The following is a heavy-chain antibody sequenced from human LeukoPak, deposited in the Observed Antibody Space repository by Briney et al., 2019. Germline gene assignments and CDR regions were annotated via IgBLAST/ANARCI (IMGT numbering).Heavy chain of an antibody. D-gene: IGHD2-8*01. J-gene: IGHJ4*02. Sequence: ASVKVSCKASGYTFTSYYMHWVRQAPGQGLEWMGIINPSGGSTSYAQKFQGRVTMTRDTSTSTVYMELSSLRSEDTAVYYCARSYCTNGVCYRPYYFDYWGQGTLATVSS. CDR3: ARSYCTNGVCYRPYYFDY. CDR2: INPSGGST. V-gene: IGHV1-46*01. CDR1: GYTFTSYY.